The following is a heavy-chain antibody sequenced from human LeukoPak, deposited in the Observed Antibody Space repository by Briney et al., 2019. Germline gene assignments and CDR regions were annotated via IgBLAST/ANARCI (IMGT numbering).Heavy chain of an antibody. CDR1: GFTFSSYG. CDR2: ISYDGSNK. V-gene: IGHV3-30*19. D-gene: IGHD2-15*01. J-gene: IGHJ6*02. Sequence: GGSLRLSCAASGFTFSSYGMHWVRQAPGKGLEWVAVISYDGSNKYYADSVKGRFTISRDNSKNTLYLQMNSLRAEDTAVYYCARGVRSALQAHYYYYGMDVWGQGTTVTVSS. CDR3: ARGVRSALQAHYYYYGMDV.